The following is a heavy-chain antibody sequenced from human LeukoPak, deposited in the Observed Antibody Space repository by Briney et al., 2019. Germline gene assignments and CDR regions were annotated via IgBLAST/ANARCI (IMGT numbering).Heavy chain of an antibody. CDR2: IHPDGNEK. J-gene: IGHJ4*02. CDR1: GFTFSTYW. CDR3: ARGDDFSGDY. D-gene: IGHD3/OR15-3a*01. Sequence: GSLRLSCAASGFTFSTYWMSWVRQAPGKGLEGVTNIHPDGNEKYYVGSVKGRFTISRDNVKNSLYLQMNSLRVEDTAVYYCARGDDFSGDYWGQGTLVTVSS. V-gene: IGHV3-7*04.